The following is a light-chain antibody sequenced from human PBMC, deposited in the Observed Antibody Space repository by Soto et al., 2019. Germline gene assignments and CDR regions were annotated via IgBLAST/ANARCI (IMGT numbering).Light chain of an antibody. Sequence: EKGMNQSAATLSVSQGEGATLSCRASQSVGINLAWYQQKPGQAPRLLIYDASNRATGTPARFSGSGSGTDFTLTISSLEPEDFAVYYCQQRSNWPPTWTFGQGTKVDIK. CDR3: QQRSNWPPTWT. V-gene: IGKV3-11*01. CDR1: QSVGIN. CDR2: DAS. J-gene: IGKJ1*01.